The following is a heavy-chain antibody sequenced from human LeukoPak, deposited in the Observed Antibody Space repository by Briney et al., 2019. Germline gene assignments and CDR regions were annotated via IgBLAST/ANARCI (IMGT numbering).Heavy chain of an antibody. CDR1: GFTFSSRDW. CDR2: ISRSGSTK. CDR3: AKARTGIVGATTDFDY. V-gene: IGHV3-48*04. J-gene: IGHJ4*02. Sequence: GGSLRLSCVASGFTFSSRDWMTWVRQAPGKGLEWVSSISRSGSTKYYADSVKGRFTISRDNAKNSLFLQMNSLRAEDTAVYYCAKARTGIVGATTDFDYWGQGTLVTVSS. D-gene: IGHD1-26*01.